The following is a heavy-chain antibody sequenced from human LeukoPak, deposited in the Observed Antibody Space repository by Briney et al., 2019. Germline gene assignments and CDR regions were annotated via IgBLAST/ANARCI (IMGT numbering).Heavy chain of an antibody. CDR2: ISSRGST. D-gene: IGHD3-3*01. CDR1: GDSISNGHYY. Sequence: SDTLSLTCSASGDSISNGHYYWGWIRQPPGKGLEWLATISSRGSTFYNPSLKSRVTISVDTSKNQISLNLSSVTASDTSLYYCARLNPLEHLFSFYFDSWGQGILATVSS. J-gene: IGHJ4*02. V-gene: IGHV4-39*01. CDR3: ARLNPLEHLFSFYFDS.